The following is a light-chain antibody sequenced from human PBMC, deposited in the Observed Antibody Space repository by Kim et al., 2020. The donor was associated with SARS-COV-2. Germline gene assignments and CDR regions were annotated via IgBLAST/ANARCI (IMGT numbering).Light chain of an antibody. CDR2: QDN. Sequence: SYELTQPPSVSVSPGETATITCSGDKLGNRYSHWYQQKPGQTPALVIFQDNKRPSTIPERFSASNSGNTATLTISATQPLDEAVYFCQAWDRRTGVFGGGTQLTVL. CDR3: QAWDRRTGV. CDR1: KLGNRY. J-gene: IGLJ2*01. V-gene: IGLV3-1*01.